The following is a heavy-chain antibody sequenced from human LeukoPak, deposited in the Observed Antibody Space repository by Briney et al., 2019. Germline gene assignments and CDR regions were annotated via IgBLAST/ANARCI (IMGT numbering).Heavy chain of an antibody. CDR1: GGSISSSSYY. CDR2: IYYSGST. CDR3: AREKYYGSGTTELSYYYYYYMDV. J-gene: IGHJ6*03. Sequence: SETLSLTCTVSGGSISSSSYYWGWIRQPPGKGLEWIGSIYYSGSTYYNPSLKSRVTISVDTSKNHLSLKLSSVTAADTAIYYCAREKYYGSGTTELSYYYYYYMDVWGKGTTVTISS. V-gene: IGHV4-39*02. D-gene: IGHD3-10*01.